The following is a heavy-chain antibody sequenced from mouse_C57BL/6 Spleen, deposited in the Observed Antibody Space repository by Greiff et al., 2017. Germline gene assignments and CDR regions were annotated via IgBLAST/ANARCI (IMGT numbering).Heavy chain of an antibody. CDR2: ISSGGSYT. Sequence: EVQLVESGGDLVKPGGSLKLSCAASGFTFSSYGMSWVRQTPDKRLEWVATISSGGSYTYYPDSVKGRFTISRDNAKNTLYLQMSSLKSEDTAMYYCARQDSNSAWFAYWGQGTLVTVSA. D-gene: IGHD2-5*01. J-gene: IGHJ3*01. CDR3: ARQDSNSAWFAY. V-gene: IGHV5-6*01. CDR1: GFTFSSYG.